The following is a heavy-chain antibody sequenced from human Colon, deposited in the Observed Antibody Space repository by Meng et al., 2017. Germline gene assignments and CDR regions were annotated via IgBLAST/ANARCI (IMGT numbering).Heavy chain of an antibody. CDR3: ARDLHIAAANY. D-gene: IGHD6-13*01. CDR2: IIGDGSAR. J-gene: IGHJ4*02. CDR1: GFTFSDFW. V-gene: IGHV3-74*01. Sequence: GGSGGGLVRGGGSLRLSCEASGFTFSDFWMHWVRQAPGKGLEWVSRIIGDGSARDYADSVKGRFIISRDNAKTTVYLEMNNLRAEDTAIYYCARDLHIAAANYWGQGTLVTVSS.